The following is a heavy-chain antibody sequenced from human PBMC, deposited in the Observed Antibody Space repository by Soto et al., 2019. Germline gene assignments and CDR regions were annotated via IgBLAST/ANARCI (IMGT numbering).Heavy chain of an antibody. D-gene: IGHD2-15*01. CDR2: INHSGST. CDR1: GGSFSGYY. J-gene: IGHJ1*01. CDR3: ASAVVVVAATQYLQH. Sequence: SETLSLTCAVYGGSFSGYYWSWIRQPPGKGLEWIGEINHSGSTNYNPSLKSRVTISVDTSKNQFSLKLSSVTAADTAVYYCASAVVVVAATQYLQHWGQGTMVTASS. V-gene: IGHV4-34*01.